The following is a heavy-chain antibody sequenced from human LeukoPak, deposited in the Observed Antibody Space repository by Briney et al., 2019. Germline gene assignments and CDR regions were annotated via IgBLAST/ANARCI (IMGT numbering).Heavy chain of an antibody. J-gene: IGHJ6*03. CDR2: FYYSGST. D-gene: IGHD1-26*01. Sequence: SETLSLTCTVSGGSISSSSYYWGWIRQPPGKGLEWIGSFYYSGSTYYNPSLKSRVTISVDTSKNHFSLKLSSVTAADTAEYYCARHGTGATTGFYYYYMDVWSKGTTVTVSS. CDR1: GGSISSSSYY. CDR3: ARHGTGATTGFYYYYMDV. V-gene: IGHV4-39*01.